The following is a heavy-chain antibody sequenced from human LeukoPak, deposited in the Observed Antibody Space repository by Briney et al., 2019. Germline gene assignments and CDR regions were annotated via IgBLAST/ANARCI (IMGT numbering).Heavy chain of an antibody. J-gene: IGHJ4*02. CDR2: IKQDGSAK. Sequence: GGSLRLSCAASGFTFSRHWMYWVRQAPGKGLEWVANIKQDGSAKPYVDSVKGRFTISRDNAKNSLFLQMNSLRVEDTAVYYCARDNGWSADFWGQGTLVTVSS. CDR1: GFTFSRHW. CDR3: ARDNGWSADF. D-gene: IGHD2-15*01. V-gene: IGHV3-7*03.